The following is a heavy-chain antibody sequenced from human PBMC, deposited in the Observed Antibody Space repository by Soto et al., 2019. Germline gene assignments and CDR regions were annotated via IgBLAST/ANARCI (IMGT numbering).Heavy chain of an antibody. CDR2: INPSGGNT. J-gene: IGHJ4*02. CDR1: GYTFTDYY. Sequence: GASVKVSCKASGYTFTDYYMHWVRQAPGQGLEWMGIINPSGGNTKYAQKFQGRVTMTRDTSTSTVYMELSSLRSEDTALYYCARVQTYSSSWYHFDYWGQGTLVTVSS. V-gene: IGHV1-46*01. CDR3: ARVQTYSSSWYHFDY. D-gene: IGHD6-19*01.